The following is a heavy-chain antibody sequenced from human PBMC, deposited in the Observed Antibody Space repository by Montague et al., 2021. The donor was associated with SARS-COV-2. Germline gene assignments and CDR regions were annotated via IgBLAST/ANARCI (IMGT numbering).Heavy chain of an antibody. D-gene: IGHD3-10*01. CDR2: IYDSGST. Sequence: SETLSLTCTVSGGSISSSSYYWGWIRPPPGKELEWIVSIYDSGSTNYNPSLKSRVTISVDTSKYPFSLKLSSVTAAATAVYYCAGKSITMVQVVIMCAFDIWGQGTMVTVSS. V-gene: IGHV4-39*07. J-gene: IGHJ3*02. CDR3: AGKSITMVQVVIMCAFDI. CDR1: GGSISSSSYY.